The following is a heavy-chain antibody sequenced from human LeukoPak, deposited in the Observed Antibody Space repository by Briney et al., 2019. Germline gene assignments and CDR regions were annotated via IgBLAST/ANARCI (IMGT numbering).Heavy chain of an antibody. CDR3: AKRRGEDYLDY. CDR1: GFTFSSFG. V-gene: IGHV3-30*02. D-gene: IGHD2-21*01. J-gene: IGHJ4*02. CDR2: IRYDGSNK. Sequence: SGGSLRLSCAASGFTFSSFGMHWVRQAPGNGLEWVAFIRYDGSNKKYADAVTGRFTISRDNSKNTLYPQMSSLRAEDTAVYYCAKRRGEDYLDYWGQGTLVTVSS.